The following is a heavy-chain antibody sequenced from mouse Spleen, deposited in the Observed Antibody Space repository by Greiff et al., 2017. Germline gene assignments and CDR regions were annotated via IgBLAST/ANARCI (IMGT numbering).Heavy chain of an antibody. J-gene: IGHJ2*01. CDR2: IDTSDSYT. V-gene: IGHV1-69*01. Sequence: QVQLQQPGAELVMPGASVKMSCKASGYTFTDYWMHWVKQRPGQGLEWIGAIDTSDSYTSYNQKFKGKATLTVDESSSTAYMQLSSLTSEDSAVYYCARGDGDFGSWGQGTTLTVSS. CDR3: ARGDGDFGS. CDR1: GYTFTDYW.